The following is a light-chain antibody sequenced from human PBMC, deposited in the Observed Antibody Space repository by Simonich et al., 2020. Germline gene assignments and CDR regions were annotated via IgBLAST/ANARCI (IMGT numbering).Light chain of an antibody. CDR2: DVS. V-gene: IGLV2-11*01. CDR1: GSAVGGYNY. Sequence: QSALTQPRSVSGSPGQSVTISCTGTGSAVGGYNYVPWYQQHPGKAPKLMIYDVSKRPLGGPVLFSGSKSGNTASLTISGLQAEDEADYYCCSYAGSPYVFGTGTKVTVL. CDR3: CSYAGSPYV. J-gene: IGLJ1*01.